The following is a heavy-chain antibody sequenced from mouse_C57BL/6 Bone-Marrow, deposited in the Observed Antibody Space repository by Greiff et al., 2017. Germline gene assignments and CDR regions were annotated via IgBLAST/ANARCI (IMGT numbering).Heavy chain of an antibody. CDR2: INPGSGGT. CDR1: GYAFTNYL. D-gene: IGHD3-3*01. J-gene: IGHJ4*01. CDR3: ARLGDPAMDY. V-gene: IGHV1-54*01. Sequence: QVQLKQSGAELVRPGTSVKVSCKASGYAFTNYLIEWVKQRPGQGLEWIGVINPGSGGTNYNEKFKGKATLTADKSSSTACMQLSSLTSEDSAVYFCARLGDPAMDYWGQGTSVTVSS.